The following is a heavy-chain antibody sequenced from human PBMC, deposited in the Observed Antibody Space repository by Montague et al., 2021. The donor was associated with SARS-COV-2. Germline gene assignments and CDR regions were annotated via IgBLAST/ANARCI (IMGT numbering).Heavy chain of an antibody. J-gene: IGHJ4*03. CDR1: GGSFSGYH. Sequence: SETLSLTCAVYGGSFSGYHWSWIRHAPRQGLEVISVIDHCCKTNYNPSPNSRTPISIATSKNQVSLKMTSMTAAATAMYDYARAKPVRGQMRHFDWFLSGPFDVWGQGTLVTVSS. CDR2: IDHCCKT. CDR3: ARAKPVRGQMRHFDWFLSGPFDV. D-gene: IGHD3-9*01. V-gene: IGHV4-34*01.